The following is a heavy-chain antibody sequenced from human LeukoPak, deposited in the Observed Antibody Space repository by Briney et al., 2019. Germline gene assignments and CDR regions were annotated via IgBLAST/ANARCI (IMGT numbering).Heavy chain of an antibody. CDR1: GFTFTSYA. J-gene: IGHJ4*02. CDR3: ARARGYSYGYNDY. D-gene: IGHD5-18*01. CDR2: ISYDGSNK. Sequence: GGSLRLSCAASGFTFTSYAMHWVRQAPGKGLEWVAVISYDGSNKYYAGSVKGRFTISRDNSKNTLYLQMNSLRAEDTTVYYCARARGYSYGYNDYWGRGTLVTVSS. V-gene: IGHV3-30-3*01.